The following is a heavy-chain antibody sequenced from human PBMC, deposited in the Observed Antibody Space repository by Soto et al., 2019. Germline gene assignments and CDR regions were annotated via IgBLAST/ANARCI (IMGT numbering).Heavy chain of an antibody. CDR3: ARGGPYNYGPRGSRVADF. Sequence: EVQLVESGGGLVQPGGSVRLSCEASGFTFNDYWMQWVRQVPGQGLVWVSRIKSDGSSTSYADSVKGRFTISRDNAKNAVYLQMNSLSDDDSAVYDCARGGPYNYGPRGSRVADFWGQGTLVTVSS. CDR1: GFTFNDYW. CDR2: IKSDGSST. D-gene: IGHD5-18*01. J-gene: IGHJ4*02. V-gene: IGHV3-74*01.